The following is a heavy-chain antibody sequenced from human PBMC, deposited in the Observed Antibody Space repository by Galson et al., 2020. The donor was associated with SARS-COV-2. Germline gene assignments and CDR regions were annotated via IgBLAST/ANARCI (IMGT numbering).Heavy chain of an antibody. V-gene: IGHV3-9*01. J-gene: IGHJ4*02. CDR3: AKLGNLGDYQDY. D-gene: IGHD4-17*01. Sequence: SLKISCAASGFTFDDYAMHWVRQAPGKGLEWVSGISWNSGSIGYADSVKGRFTISRDNAKNSLYLQMNSLRVEDTALYYCAKLGNLGDYQDYWGQGTLVTVSS. CDR1: GFTFDDYA. CDR2: ISWNSGSI.